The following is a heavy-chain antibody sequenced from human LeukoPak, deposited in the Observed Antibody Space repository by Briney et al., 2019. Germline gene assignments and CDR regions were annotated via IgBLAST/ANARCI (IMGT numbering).Heavy chain of an antibody. CDR3: ARSGDHYYGSGNY. V-gene: IGHV4-30-4*01. CDR1: GGSISSGDYY. D-gene: IGHD3-10*01. J-gene: IGHJ4*02. Sequence: PSQTLSLTCTVSGGSISSGDYYWSWIRQPPGKGLEWIGYIYYSGSTYYNPSLKSRVTISVDTSKNQFSLKLSSVTAADTAVYYCARSGDHYYGSGNYWGQGTLVTVSS. CDR2: IYYSGST.